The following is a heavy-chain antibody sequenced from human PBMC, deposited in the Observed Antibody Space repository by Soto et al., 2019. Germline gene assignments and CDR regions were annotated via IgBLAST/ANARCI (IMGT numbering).Heavy chain of an antibody. D-gene: IGHD2-2*01. J-gene: IGHJ5*02. CDR2: IYHTGKT. CDR3: ARDGSSTVNWIDP. Sequence: SETLSLTCTVSGDPLSLGGYYWTWIRQHPGKGLEWIGYIYHTGKTYYNPSLKSRLSMSVDMSKNQFSLKLASVTAADTAVYYCARDGSSTVNWIDPWGRGTQVTVSS. V-gene: IGHV4-31*03. CDR1: GDPLSLGGYY.